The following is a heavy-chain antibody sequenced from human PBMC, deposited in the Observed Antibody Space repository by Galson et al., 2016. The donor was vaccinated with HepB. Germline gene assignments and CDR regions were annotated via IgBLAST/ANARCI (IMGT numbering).Heavy chain of an antibody. CDR1: GFTLTTYT. Sequence: SLRLSCAASGFTLTTYTMSWVRQAPGKGLEWVSSIRGSGTGTHYADSVKGRFTISRDNSKNTPYLKINSLRVEDTAGYYCANHRTTGYSTGWGGAFDIWGQGTMVTVAS. D-gene: IGHD6-19*01. V-gene: IGHV3-23*01. CDR3: ANHRTTGYSTGWGGAFDI. CDR2: IRGSGTGT. J-gene: IGHJ3*02.